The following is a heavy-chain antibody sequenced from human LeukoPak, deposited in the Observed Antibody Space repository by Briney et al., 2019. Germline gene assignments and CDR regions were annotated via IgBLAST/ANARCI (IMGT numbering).Heavy chain of an antibody. CDR2: IRRKASGGTT. CDR1: GFTFGDYA. D-gene: IGHD2-2*01. J-gene: IGHJ4*02. V-gene: IGHV3-49*03. CDR3: TRGLDIVVTPDAKSPDFDY. Sequence: GGSLRLSCTASGFTFGDYAMSWFRQAPGKGLEWVGFIRRKASGGTTEYSASVKGRFTISRDDSKTIAYLQMNSLRTEDTAVYYCTRGLDIVVTPDAKSPDFDYWGQGTLVTVSS.